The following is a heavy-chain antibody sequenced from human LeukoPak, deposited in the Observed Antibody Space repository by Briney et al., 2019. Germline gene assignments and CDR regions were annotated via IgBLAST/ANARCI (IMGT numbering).Heavy chain of an antibody. J-gene: IGHJ3*02. CDR2: IYPGDSDT. CDR1: GYSFTNFW. D-gene: IGHD1-7*01. V-gene: IGHV5-51*01. Sequence: PGESLKISCKGSGYSFTNFWIGWVRQVPGKGLEWMGIIYPGDSDTRYSPSFQGQVTISADKSISTAYLQWSSLKASDTAMYYCATVLNWNSDAFDIWGQGTMVTVSS. CDR3: ATVLNWNSDAFDI.